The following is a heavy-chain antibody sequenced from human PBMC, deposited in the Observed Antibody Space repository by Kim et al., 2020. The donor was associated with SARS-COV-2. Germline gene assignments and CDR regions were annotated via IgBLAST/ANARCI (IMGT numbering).Heavy chain of an antibody. Sequence: SYSKQFRGRVTVTRDTSTSTVYMVRSSLRSEDTAVYYCARESGAFSPLDYWGQGILVTVSS. J-gene: IGHJ4*02. CDR3: ARESGAFSPLDY. V-gene: IGHV1-46*01. D-gene: IGHD1-26*01.